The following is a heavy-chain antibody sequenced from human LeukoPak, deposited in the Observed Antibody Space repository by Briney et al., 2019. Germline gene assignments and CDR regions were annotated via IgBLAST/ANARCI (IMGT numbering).Heavy chain of an antibody. CDR1: GFTFSSYA. CDR3: AKLAKYYGSGSYYWFYYGMDV. Sequence: GGSLRLSCAASGFTFSSYAMSWVRQAPGKGLEWVSAISGSGGSTYYADSVKGRFTISRDNSKNTLYLQMSSLRAEDTAVYYCAKLAKYYGSGSYYWFYYGMDVWGQGTTVTVSS. D-gene: IGHD3-10*01. J-gene: IGHJ6*02. V-gene: IGHV3-23*01. CDR2: ISGSGGST.